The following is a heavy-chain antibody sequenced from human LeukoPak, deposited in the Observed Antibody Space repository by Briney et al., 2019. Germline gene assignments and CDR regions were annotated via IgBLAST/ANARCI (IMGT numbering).Heavy chain of an antibody. V-gene: IGHV3-30*18. J-gene: IGHJ4*02. D-gene: IGHD5-18*01. Sequence: PGRSLRLSCAASGFTFSSYGMHWVRQAPGKGLEWVAVISYDGGNKYYEDSVKGRFTISRDNSKNTLYLQMNSLRAADTAVYYCAKGDSGYSYADIDYWGQGTLVTVSS. CDR3: AKGDSGYSYADIDY. CDR2: ISYDGGNK. CDR1: GFTFSSYG.